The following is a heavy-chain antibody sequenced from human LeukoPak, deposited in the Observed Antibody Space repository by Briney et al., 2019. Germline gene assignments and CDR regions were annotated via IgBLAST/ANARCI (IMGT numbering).Heavy chain of an antibody. D-gene: IGHD4-17*01. J-gene: IGHJ6*03. Sequence: ASVKVSCKASGGTFSSYAISWVRQAPGQGLEWMGGIIPIFGTANYAQKFQGRVTITADESTSTAYMELSSLRSEDTAVYYCARKLVLFTVTTSSYYYYMDVWGKGTTVTVSS. CDR1: GGTFSSYA. CDR2: IIPIFGTA. V-gene: IGHV1-69*13. CDR3: ARKLVLFTVTTSSYYYYMDV.